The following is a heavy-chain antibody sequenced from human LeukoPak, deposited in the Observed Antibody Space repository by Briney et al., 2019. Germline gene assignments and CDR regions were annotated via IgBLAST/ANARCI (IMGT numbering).Heavy chain of an antibody. CDR1: GGSFSGYY. Sequence: SETLSLTCAVYGGSFSGYYWSWIRQPPGKGLEWIAEINHSGSINYNPSLKSRVTISLDTSQNRFSLKLSSVTAADTAVYYCARDLAGSNAFDIWGQGTMVTVSS. V-gene: IGHV4-34*01. CDR2: INHSGSI. CDR3: ARDLAGSNAFDI. J-gene: IGHJ3*02. D-gene: IGHD6-19*01.